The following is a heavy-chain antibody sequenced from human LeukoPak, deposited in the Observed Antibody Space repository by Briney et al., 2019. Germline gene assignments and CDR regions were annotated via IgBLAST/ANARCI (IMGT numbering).Heavy chain of an antibody. Sequence: SGGSLRLSCAASGFTFSSYSMNWVRQAPGKGLEWVAFIRYDGSNKYYADSVKGRFTISRDNSKNTLYLQMNSLRAEDTAVYYCAQDQGILYWGQGTLVTVSS. J-gene: IGHJ4*02. CDR3: AQDQGILY. CDR1: GFTFSSYS. D-gene: IGHD6-13*01. V-gene: IGHV3-30*02. CDR2: IRYDGSNK.